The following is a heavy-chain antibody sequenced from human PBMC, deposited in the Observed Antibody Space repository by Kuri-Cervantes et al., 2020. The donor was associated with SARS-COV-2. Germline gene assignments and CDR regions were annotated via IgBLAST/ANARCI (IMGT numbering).Heavy chain of an antibody. D-gene: IGHD3-10*01. CDR1: GFTFSTYA. J-gene: IGHJ4*02. CDR3: ARDRVGFLDS. CDR2: ISDDGQNK. Sequence: GGSLRLSCAASGFTFSTYAMHWVRQAPGKGLEWVSIISDDGQNKDFADSVKGPFTISRDNSKNTLCLNMSSLRAEDTAMYYCARDRVGFLDSWGQGTLDTVSS. V-gene: IGHV3-30*04.